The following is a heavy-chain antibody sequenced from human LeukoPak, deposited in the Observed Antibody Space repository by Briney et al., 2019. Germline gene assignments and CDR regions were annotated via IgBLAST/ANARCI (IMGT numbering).Heavy chain of an antibody. CDR1: GFTFSSYS. V-gene: IGHV3-21*01. D-gene: IGHD6-13*01. CDR3: ARDLGSYSSSKYNWFDP. Sequence: PGGSLRLSCAASGFTFSSYSMNWVRQAPGKGLEWVSSISSSSSYIYYADSVKGRFTISRDNAKNSLYLQMNSLRAEDTAVYYCARDLGSYSSSKYNWFDPWGQGTLVTVSS. J-gene: IGHJ5*02. CDR2: ISSSSSYI.